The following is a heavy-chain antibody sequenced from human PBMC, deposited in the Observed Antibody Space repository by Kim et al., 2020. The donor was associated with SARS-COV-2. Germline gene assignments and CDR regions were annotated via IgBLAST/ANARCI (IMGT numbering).Heavy chain of an antibody. J-gene: IGHJ4*02. V-gene: IGHV3-23*01. CDR2: ISGSGGSR. D-gene: IGHD1-1*01. CDR1: GFTFSSHD. Sequence: GGSLRLSCAVSGFTFSSHDMSWVRQAPGKGLEWVSGISGSGGSRDYADSVKGRFTISRDNSKNTLYLQMNSLRVEDTAVYYCAKAGNAWYFDYWGQGTLVTVSS. CDR3: AKAGNAWYFDY.